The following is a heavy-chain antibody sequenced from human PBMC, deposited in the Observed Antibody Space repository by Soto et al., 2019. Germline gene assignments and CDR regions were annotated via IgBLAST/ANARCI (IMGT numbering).Heavy chain of an antibody. V-gene: IGHV1-69*13. CDR3: ARHYLYGDVADYYYGMDV. Sequence: GASVKVSCKASGGTFXSYAISWVRQAPGQGLEWMGGIIPIFGTANYAQKFQGRVTITADESTSTAYMELSSLRSEDTAVYYCARHYLYGDVADYYYGMDVWGQGTTVTVSS. D-gene: IGHD7-27*01. J-gene: IGHJ6*02. CDR2: IIPIFGTA. CDR1: GGTFXSYA.